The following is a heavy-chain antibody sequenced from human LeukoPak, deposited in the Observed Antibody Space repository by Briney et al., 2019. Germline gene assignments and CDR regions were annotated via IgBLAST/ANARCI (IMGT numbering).Heavy chain of an antibody. Sequence: GGSLRLSCEASGLTFTDHGMSWVRQAPGMGLEWVSLVSTSGRRTSYVDSVRGRFTISRDNSKNTVYLQMNSLRVEDTAIYYCATSYYGSGSFTYSDNWGQGTLSPSPQ. D-gene: IGHD3-10*01. CDR3: ATSYYGSGSFTYSDN. CDR2: VSTSGRRT. J-gene: IGHJ4*02. V-gene: IGHV3-23*01. CDR1: GLTFTDHG.